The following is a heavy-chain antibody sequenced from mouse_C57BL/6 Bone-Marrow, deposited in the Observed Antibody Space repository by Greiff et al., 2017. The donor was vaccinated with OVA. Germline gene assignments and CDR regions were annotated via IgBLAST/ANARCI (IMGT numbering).Heavy chain of an antibody. CDR1: GFNIKDDY. D-gene: IGHD1-1*01. CDR3: TLDGRDY. Sequence: VQLQQSGAELVRPGASVKLSCTASGFNIKDDYMHWVKQRPEQGLEWIGWIDPENGDTEYASKFQGKATITADTSSNTAYLQLSSLTSEESAVYYCTLDGRDYWGQGTTLTVSS. CDR2: IDPENGDT. V-gene: IGHV14-4*01. J-gene: IGHJ2*01.